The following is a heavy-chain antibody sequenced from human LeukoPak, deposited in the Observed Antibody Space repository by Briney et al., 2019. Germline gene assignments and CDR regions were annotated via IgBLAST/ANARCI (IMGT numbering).Heavy chain of an antibody. CDR3: AREGLQDSSGWSLIDY. CDR2: IYYSGST. CDR1: GGSISSGGYY. J-gene: IGHJ4*02. Sequence: SETLSLTCTVSGGSISSGGYYWSWIRQHPGKGLEWIGYIYYSGSTYYNPSLKSRVTISVDTSKNQFSLKLSSVTAADTAVYYCAREGLQDSSGWSLIDYWGQGTLVTVSS. D-gene: IGHD6-19*01. V-gene: IGHV4-31*03.